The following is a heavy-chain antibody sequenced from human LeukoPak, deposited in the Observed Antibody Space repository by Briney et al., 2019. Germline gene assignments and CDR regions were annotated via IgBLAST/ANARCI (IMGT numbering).Heavy chain of an antibody. CDR3: ARSVLPRLYYMDV. Sequence: ASVKVSCKASGYTFTSYAMHWVRQAPGQRLEWMGWINAGNGNTKYSQKFQGRVTITADESTSTAYMELSSLRSEDTAVYYCARSVLPRLYYMDVWGKGTTVTVSS. CDR2: INAGNGNT. CDR1: GYTFTSYA. D-gene: IGHD3-10*01. V-gene: IGHV1-3*01. J-gene: IGHJ6*03.